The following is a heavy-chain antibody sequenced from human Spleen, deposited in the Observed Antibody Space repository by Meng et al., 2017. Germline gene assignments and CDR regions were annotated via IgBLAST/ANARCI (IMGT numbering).Heavy chain of an antibody. CDR2: INHSGST. CDR1: GGSFSGYY. D-gene: IGHD5-12*01. Sequence: VQLQQGGAGLLKPSETLSLTCAVYGGSFSGYYWSWIRQPPGKGLEWIGEINHSGSTNYNPSLKSRVTISVDTSKNQFSLKLSSVTAADTAVYYCARGGDIVATITLDYWGQGTLVTVSS. J-gene: IGHJ4*02. CDR3: ARGGDIVATITLDY. V-gene: IGHV4-34*01.